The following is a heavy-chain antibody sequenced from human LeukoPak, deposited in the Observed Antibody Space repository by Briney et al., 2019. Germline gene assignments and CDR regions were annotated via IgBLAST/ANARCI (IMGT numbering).Heavy chain of an antibody. CDR2: FDPEDGET. V-gene: IGHV1-24*01. Sequence: EASVKVSCKASGYTFTSYGISWVRQAPGKGLEWMGGFDPEDGETIYAQKFQGRVTMTEDTSTDTAYMELSSLRSEDTAVYYCATLTTPPWDIWGQGTMVTVSS. CDR3: ATLTTPPWDI. CDR1: GYTFTSYG. D-gene: IGHD4-17*01. J-gene: IGHJ3*02.